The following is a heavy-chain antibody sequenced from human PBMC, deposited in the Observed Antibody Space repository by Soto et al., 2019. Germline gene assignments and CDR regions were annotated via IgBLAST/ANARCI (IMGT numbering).Heavy chain of an antibody. CDR1: GGSISSYY. J-gene: IGHJ6*02. CDR3: ARAVTDYYYYGMDV. V-gene: IGHV4-59*01. Sequence: SETLSLTCTVSGGSISSYYWSWIRQPPGKGLEWIGYIYYSGSTNYNPSLKSRVTISVDTSKNQFSLKLSSVTAADTAVYYCARAVTDYYYYGMDVWGQGTTVTVSS. CDR2: IYYSGST.